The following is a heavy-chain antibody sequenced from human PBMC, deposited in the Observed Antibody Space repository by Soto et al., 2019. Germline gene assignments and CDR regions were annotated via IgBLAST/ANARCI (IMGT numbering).Heavy chain of an antibody. CDR1: GGSISSYY. J-gene: IGHJ6*02. CDR3: ARAVTDYYYYGMDV. V-gene: IGHV4-59*01. Sequence: SETLSLTCTVSGGSISSYYWSWIRQPPGKGLEWIGYIYYSGSTNYNPSLKSRVTISVDTSKNQFSLKLSSVTAADTAVYYCARAVTDYYYYGMDVWGQGTTVTVSS. CDR2: IYYSGST.